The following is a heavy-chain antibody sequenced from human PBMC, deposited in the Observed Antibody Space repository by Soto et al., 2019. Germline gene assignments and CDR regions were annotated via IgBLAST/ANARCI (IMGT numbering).Heavy chain of an antibody. J-gene: IGHJ3*02. CDR1: GGTFSSYA. V-gene: IGHV1-69*01. CDR3: ASGVGGIVVVVAAGDAFDI. CDR2: IIPIFGTA. Sequence: QVQLVQSGAEVKKPGSSVKVSCKASGGTFSSYAISWVRQAPGQGLEWMGGIIPIFGTANYAQKFQGRVTITADESTSKAYMELSSLRSEDTAVYYCASGVGGIVVVVAAGDAFDIWGQGTMVTVSS. D-gene: IGHD2-15*01.